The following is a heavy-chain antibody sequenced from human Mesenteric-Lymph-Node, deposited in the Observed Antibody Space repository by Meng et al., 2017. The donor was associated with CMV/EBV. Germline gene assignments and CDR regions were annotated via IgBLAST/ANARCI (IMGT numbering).Heavy chain of an antibody. J-gene: IGHJ2*01. V-gene: IGHV1-2*06. D-gene: IGHD2-2*01. CDR1: TFTGDY. CDR2: INPNSGDT. Sequence: TFTGDYMYGVRQAPGQGREWMGRINPNSGDTNYAQKFQGRATMTRDTSISTAYMELSRLRSDDTAMYYCARVGCIGNSCNQNWYFALWGRGTLVTVSS. CDR3: ARVGCIGNSCNQNWYFAL.